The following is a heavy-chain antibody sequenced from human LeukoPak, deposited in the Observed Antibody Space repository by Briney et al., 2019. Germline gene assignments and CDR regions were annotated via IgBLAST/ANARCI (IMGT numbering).Heavy chain of an antibody. CDR2: INHSGST. CDR1: GGSFSGYY. J-gene: IGHJ6*02. D-gene: IGHD6-13*01. V-gene: IGHV4-34*01. CDR3: ARALGIAAAGTRPYYYYGMDV. Sequence: NPSETLSLTCAVYGGSFSGYYWSWIRQPPGKGLEWIGEINHSGSTNYNPSLKSRVTISVDTSKNQFSLKLSSVTAADTAVYYCARALGIAAAGTRPYYYYGMDVWGQGTTVTVSS.